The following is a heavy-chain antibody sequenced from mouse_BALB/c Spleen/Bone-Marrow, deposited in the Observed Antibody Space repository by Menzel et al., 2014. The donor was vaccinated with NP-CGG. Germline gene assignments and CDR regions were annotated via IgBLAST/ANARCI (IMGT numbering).Heavy chain of an antibody. D-gene: IGHD1-2*01. CDR3: ARGLRLRDYFDY. CDR2: IWAGGIT. CDR1: GFSLTSYG. J-gene: IGHJ2*01. V-gene: IGHV2-9*02. Sequence: VQRVESGPGLVAPSQSLSITCTVSGFSLTSYGVHWVRQPPGKGLEWLGVIWAGGITNYNSTLMSRLSISKDNSKSQVFLKMNSLRSDDTAMYYCARGLRLRDYFDYWGQGTTLTVSS.